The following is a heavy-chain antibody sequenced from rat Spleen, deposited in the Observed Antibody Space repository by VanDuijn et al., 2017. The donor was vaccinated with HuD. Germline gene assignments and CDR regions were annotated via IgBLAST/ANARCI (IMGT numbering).Heavy chain of an antibody. J-gene: IGHJ2*01. D-gene: IGHD1-10*01. CDR1: GFTFSNAW. Sequence: EVQLVETGGSLVQPGKSLELTCATSGFTFSNAWMHWVRQSPEKQLEWVAQIKAKSNNYATYYAESVKGRFTISRDDSKSSVYLQMNSLKEEDTAIYYCTYNNYAYWGQGVMVTVSS. CDR2: IKAKSNNYAT. V-gene: IGHV6-8*01. CDR3: TYNNYAY.